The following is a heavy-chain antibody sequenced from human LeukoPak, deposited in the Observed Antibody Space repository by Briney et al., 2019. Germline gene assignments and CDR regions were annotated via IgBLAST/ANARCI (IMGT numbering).Heavy chain of an antibody. CDR3: ARDHCSSTSCHEDYYYYGKDV. CDR1: GGSFSGYY. CDR2: INHSGST. Sequence: SETLSLTCAVYGGSFSGYYWSWIRQPPGKGLEWIGEINHSGSTNYNPSLKSRVTISVDTSKNQFSLKLSSVTAADTAVYYCARDHCSSTSCHEDYYYYGKDVWGKGTTVTVSS. J-gene: IGHJ6*04. V-gene: IGHV4-34*01. D-gene: IGHD2-2*01.